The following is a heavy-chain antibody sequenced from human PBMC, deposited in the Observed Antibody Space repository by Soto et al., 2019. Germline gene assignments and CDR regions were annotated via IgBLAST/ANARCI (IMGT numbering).Heavy chain of an antibody. CDR1: GYTFSSYD. CDR3: ARGRVYCSGGACSPSDY. J-gene: IGHJ4*02. V-gene: IGHV1-8*01. CDR2: MNPNSGNT. D-gene: IGHD2-15*01. Sequence: QVQLVQSGAEVRKPGASVKVSCTASGYTFSSYDINWVRQATGQGLEWMGWMNPNSGNTGYAQKFQGRVTMTRNTSISTAYMELSSLRSEDTAVYYCARGRVYCSGGACSPSDYWGQGTLVTVSS.